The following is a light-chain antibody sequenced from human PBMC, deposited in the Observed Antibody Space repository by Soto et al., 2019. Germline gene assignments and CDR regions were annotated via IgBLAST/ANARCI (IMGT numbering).Light chain of an antibody. Sequence: EIVMTQSPATLSVSPGERATLSCRASQSVSSNLAWYQQKPGQAPRLLIYGASTRATGIPARFSGGGSGADFTLTISGLEPADFAVYFCHQYGTSPQTFGQGTKLDIK. J-gene: IGKJ1*01. CDR1: QSVSSN. V-gene: IGKV3-15*01. CDR3: HQYGTSPQT. CDR2: GAS.